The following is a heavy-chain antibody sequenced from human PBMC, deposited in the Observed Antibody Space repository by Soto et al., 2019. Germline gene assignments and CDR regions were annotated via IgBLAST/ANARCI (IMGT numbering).Heavy chain of an antibody. V-gene: IGHV3-23*01. CDR1: GFAFSSYA. CDR3: AKGPTSVTTRYFDP. J-gene: IGHJ5*02. Sequence: EVQLLESGGGLAQPGGSLRLSCAASGFAFSSYAMSWVRQAPGKGLEWVSAISGSGGSTYYADSVKGRFTISRDNSKNTLYLQMDSLRAEDTALYYCAKGPTSVTTRYFDPWGQGTMVTVSS. D-gene: IGHD4-17*01. CDR2: ISGSGGST.